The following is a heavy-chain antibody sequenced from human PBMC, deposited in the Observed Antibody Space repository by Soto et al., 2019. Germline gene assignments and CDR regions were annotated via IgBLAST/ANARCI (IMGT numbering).Heavy chain of an antibody. V-gene: IGHV1-69*01. Sequence: QVQLVQSGAEVKKPGASVKVSCKASGGTFSSYAISWVRQAPGQGLEWMGGIIPIFGTANYAQKFQGRVTITADESTSTADMELSSLRSEDTAVYYCASEVPAAKHKLYYYYGMDVWGQGTTVTVSS. CDR1: GGTFSSYA. J-gene: IGHJ6*02. CDR3: ASEVPAAKHKLYYYYGMDV. D-gene: IGHD2-2*01. CDR2: IIPIFGTA.